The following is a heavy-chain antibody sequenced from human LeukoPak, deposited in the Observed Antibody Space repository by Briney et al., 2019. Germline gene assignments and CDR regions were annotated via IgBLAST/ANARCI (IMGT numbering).Heavy chain of an antibody. V-gene: IGHV4-61*02. CDR3: ARDIIPSGSYYYYYYYMDV. D-gene: IGHD1-26*01. CDR1: GGSISSGSYY. Sequence: SETLSLTCTVSGGSISSGSYYWSWIRRPAGKGLEWVGRIYTSGSTNYNPSLKSRVTISVDTSKNQLSLKLSSVTAADTAVYYCARDIIPSGSYYYYYYYMDVWGKGTTVTVSS. J-gene: IGHJ6*03. CDR2: IYTSGST.